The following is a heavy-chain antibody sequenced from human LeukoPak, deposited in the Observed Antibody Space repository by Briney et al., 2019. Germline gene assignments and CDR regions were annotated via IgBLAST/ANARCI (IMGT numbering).Heavy chain of an antibody. D-gene: IGHD6-13*01. CDR1: GYTFTGYY. CDR2: INPNSGGT. J-gene: IGHJ1*01. CDR3: ARGEVSSWYDYFQH. Sequence: ASVKVSCKASGYTFTGYYMHWVRQAPGQGLEWMGWINPNSGGTKYAKKVQGRVTMTRDTSISTGYMELSRLRSDDTAVYYCARGEVSSWYDYFQHWGQGSLVTVSS. V-gene: IGHV1-2*02.